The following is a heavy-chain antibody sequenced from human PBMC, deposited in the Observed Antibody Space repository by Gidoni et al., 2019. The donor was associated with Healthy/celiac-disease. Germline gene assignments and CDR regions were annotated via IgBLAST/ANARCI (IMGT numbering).Heavy chain of an antibody. D-gene: IGHD6-19*01. V-gene: IGHV4-4*07. J-gene: IGHJ3*02. CDR1: GGSISRYY. CDR2: IYTSGST. Sequence: QVQLQESGPGLVKPSETLSLTCTVSGGSISRYYWSWIRQPAGKGLEWIGRIYTSGSTNHNPSLKSRVTMSVDTSKNQFSLKLSSVTAADTAVYYCARDYFVPYSSGGDAFDIWGQGTMVTVSS. CDR3: ARDYFVPYSSGGDAFDI.